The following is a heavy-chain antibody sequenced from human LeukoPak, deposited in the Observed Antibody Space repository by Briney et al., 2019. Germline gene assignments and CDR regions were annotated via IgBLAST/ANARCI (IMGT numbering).Heavy chain of an antibody. D-gene: IGHD3-22*01. J-gene: IGHJ5*02. V-gene: IGHV3-21*01. Sequence: GGSLRLSCAASGFTFSTYSMNWVRQAPGKGLEWVSSISISSNKIYYADSVKGRFTISRDNAKNSLYLQMNSLRADDTAVYYCARASTRCYDSSGHYPWGQGTLVTVSS. CDR3: ARASTRCYDSSGHYP. CDR2: ISISSNKI. CDR1: GFTFSTYS.